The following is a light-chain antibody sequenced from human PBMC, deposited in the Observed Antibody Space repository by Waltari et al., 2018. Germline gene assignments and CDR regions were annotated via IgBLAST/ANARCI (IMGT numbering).Light chain of an antibody. V-gene: IGLV2-14*01. CDR1: SSDVGAYNY. CDR3: SSKSTSSALVV. CDR2: EVS. J-gene: IGLJ2*01. Sequence: QSALTQPASVSGSPGQSITISCTGTSSDVGAYNYVSWYQQHPGKAPKIMILEVSNRGPGVSNRFSGSKSGDTASLTISGLQAEDEADYCCSSKSTSSALVVFGGGTKLTVL.